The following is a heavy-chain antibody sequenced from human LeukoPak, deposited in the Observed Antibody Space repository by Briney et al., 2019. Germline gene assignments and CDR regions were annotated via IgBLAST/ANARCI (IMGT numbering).Heavy chain of an antibody. D-gene: IGHD4-17*01. V-gene: IGHV4-34*01. CDR2: INHSGST. CDR1: GGSFSGYY. CDR3: ARALGTVTFDY. J-gene: IGHJ4*02. Sequence: SETLSLTCAVYGGSFSGYYWSWIRQPPVKGLEWIGEINHSGSTNYTPSLKSRVTISVDTSKNQFSLKLSSVTAADTAVYYCARALGTVTFDYWGQGTLVTVSS.